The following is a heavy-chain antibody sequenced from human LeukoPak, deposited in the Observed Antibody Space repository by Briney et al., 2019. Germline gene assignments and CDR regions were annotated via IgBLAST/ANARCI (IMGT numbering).Heavy chain of an antibody. D-gene: IGHD2-2*01. CDR1: GLAFDEQG. V-gene: IGHV3-20*04. CDR3: ARAPITSPFYFDY. J-gene: IGHJ4*02. CDR2: INWSGGST. Sequence: GGSLRLSCTASGLAFDEQGMSWVRQVPGKGLEWVSGINWSGGSTGYADPLRGRFTISRDNAKNSLYLQMDSLRAEDTALYYCARAPITSPFYFDYWGQGTLVTVSS.